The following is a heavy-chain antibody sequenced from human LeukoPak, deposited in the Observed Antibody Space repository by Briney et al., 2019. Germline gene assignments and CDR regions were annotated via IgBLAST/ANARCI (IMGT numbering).Heavy chain of an antibody. CDR2: SIPXFGTS. CDR1: TFSXXX. D-gene: IGHD2-8*01. CDR3: AREGGVVLMVYAPNTGWFDP. Sequence: TFSXXXXXXVXQXXXQGXXXXGXSIPXFGTSNYSQHFHRRVTIPADQSTSTAYMQLSTLRSEDTAVYYCAREGGVVLMVYAPNTGWFDPWGQGTLVTVSS. J-gene: IGHJ5*02. V-gene: IGHV1-69*01.